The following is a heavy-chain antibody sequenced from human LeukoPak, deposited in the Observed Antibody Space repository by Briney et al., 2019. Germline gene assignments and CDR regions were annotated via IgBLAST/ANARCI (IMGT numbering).Heavy chain of an antibody. CDR2: ISSSSGTI. Sequence: GGSLRLSCAASGFSFSSYSMNWVRQAPGKGLEWVSYISSSSGTIYYADSVKGRFTTSRDNAKNSLYLQMNNLRDEDTAVYYCARGGSSCFDSWGQGTLVTVSS. CDR3: ARGGSSCFDS. V-gene: IGHV3-48*02. CDR1: GFSFSSYS. J-gene: IGHJ4*02. D-gene: IGHD6-13*01.